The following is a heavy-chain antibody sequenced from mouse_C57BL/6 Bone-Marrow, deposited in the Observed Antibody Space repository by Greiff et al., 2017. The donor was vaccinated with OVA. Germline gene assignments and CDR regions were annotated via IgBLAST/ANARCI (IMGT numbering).Heavy chain of an antibody. J-gene: IGHJ2*01. D-gene: IGHD1-1*01. Sequence: VQLQQSGAELARPGASVKLSCKASGYTFTSYGISWVKQRTEQGLEWIGRIDPEDGETKYAPKFQGKATITADTSSNTAYLQLSSLTSEDTAVYYCARWGTTVTDYFDYWGQGTTLTVSS. CDR3: ARWGTTVTDYFDY. CDR2: IDPEDGET. CDR1: GYTFTSYG. V-gene: IGHV14-2*01.